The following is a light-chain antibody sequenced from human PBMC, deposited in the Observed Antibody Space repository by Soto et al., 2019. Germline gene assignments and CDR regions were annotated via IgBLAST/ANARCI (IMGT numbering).Light chain of an antibody. Sequence: DIPMTQSPSSLSASVGDRVTITCRASQSISSYLNWYQQKPGKAPKLLIYAASSLQSGVTSRFSGSGSGTDFTLTISSLQPEDFATYYCQQSYSTPQITLGQGTRLEIK. CDR2: AAS. V-gene: IGKV1-39*01. CDR3: QQSYSTPQIT. CDR1: QSISSY. J-gene: IGKJ5*01.